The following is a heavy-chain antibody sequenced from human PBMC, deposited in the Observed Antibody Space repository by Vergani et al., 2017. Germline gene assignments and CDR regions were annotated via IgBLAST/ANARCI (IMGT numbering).Heavy chain of an antibody. J-gene: IGHJ6*03. CDR1: GGSISSYY. Sequence: QVQLQESGPGLVKPSETLSLTCTVSGGSISSYYWSWIQQPPGKGLEWIGYIYYSGSTNYNPSLKSRVTISVDTSKNQFSLKLSSVTAADTAVYYCARGSSSSRTLANYYMDVWGKGTTVTVSS. CDR3: ARGSSSSRTLANYYMDV. V-gene: IGHV4-59*01. D-gene: IGHD6-6*01. CDR2: IYYSGST.